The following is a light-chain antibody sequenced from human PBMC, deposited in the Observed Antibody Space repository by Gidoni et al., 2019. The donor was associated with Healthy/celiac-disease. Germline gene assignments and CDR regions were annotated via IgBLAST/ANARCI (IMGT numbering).Light chain of an antibody. J-gene: IGLJ1*01. CDR1: NMGSKR. V-gene: IGLV3-21*02. CDR2: DDS. Sequence: SSVITQPPSVSVAPGQTARIPCGGNNMGSKRGHWYQKNTGQAPGLVVYDDSDRPSGIPERFSGSNSGNTATLTISRVEAGDEADYYFQVWESSSDHYVFGTGTKVTVL. CDR3: QVWESSSDHYV.